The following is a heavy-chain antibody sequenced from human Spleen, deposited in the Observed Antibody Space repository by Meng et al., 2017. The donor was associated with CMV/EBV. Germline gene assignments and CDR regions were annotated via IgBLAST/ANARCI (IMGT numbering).Heavy chain of an antibody. CDR1: GYSYIPYG. J-gene: IGHJ6*02. CDR2: ITPYKGNI. D-gene: IGHD2-2*01. V-gene: IGHV1-18*01. CDR3: AREWGDIVVVPAAMRRMDV. Sequence: KVSCKASGYSYIPYGISWVRQAPGQGLEWMGWITPYKGNINYAPKFQGRVTMTTDTSTSTAYMELRSLTSDDTAVYYCAREWGDIVVVPAAMRRMDVWGQGTTVTVSS.